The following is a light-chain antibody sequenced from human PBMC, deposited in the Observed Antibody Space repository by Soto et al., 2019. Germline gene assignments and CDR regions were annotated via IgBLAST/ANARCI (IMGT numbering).Light chain of an antibody. J-gene: IGLJ1*01. V-gene: IGLV2-14*01. CDR1: TSKVGDYNY. CDR3: SSYSSSSTLYV. CDR2: EVS. Sequence: QSALTQPASGSGSLGHSIPSSSPGTTSKVGDYNYVSWYQQHPGKAPKLMIYEVSNRPSGVSNRFSGSKSGNTASLTISGLQPEDEADYYCSSYSSSSTLYVFGTGTKLTVL.